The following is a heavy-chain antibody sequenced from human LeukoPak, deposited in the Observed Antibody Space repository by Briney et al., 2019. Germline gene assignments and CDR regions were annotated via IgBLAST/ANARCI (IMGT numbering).Heavy chain of an antibody. CDR1: GGSIRSSNW. V-gene: IGHV4-4*02. CDR2: IYHSGSA. Sequence: PSETLSLTCAVSGGSIRSSNWWTWVRQPPGKSPEWIGEIYHSGSANYNPSLKSRVSMSVDKSKNQFSLKVISVTAADTAVYYCARLSYDALDVWGQGTTVTVSS. J-gene: IGHJ6*02. CDR3: ARLSYDALDV.